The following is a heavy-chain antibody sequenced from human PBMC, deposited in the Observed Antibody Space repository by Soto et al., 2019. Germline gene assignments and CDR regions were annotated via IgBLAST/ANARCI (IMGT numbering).Heavy chain of an antibody. CDR2: INHSGST. V-gene: IGHV4-34*01. D-gene: IGHD1-7*01. CDR3: ARGFLEIITGTTYWFDP. Sequence: PSETLSLTCAVYGGSFSGYYWSWIRQPPGKGLEWIGEINHSGSTNYNPSLKSRVTISVDTSKNQFSLKLSSVTAADTAVYYCARGFLEIITGTTYWFDPWGQGTLVTVSS. CDR1: GGSFSGYY. J-gene: IGHJ5*02.